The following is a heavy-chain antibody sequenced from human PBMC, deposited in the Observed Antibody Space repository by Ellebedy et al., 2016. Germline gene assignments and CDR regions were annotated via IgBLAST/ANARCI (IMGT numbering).Heavy chain of an antibody. D-gene: IGHD2-2*01. V-gene: IGHV3-23*01. J-gene: IGHJ4*02. CDR2: ISGSGGSGSGGNT. CDR3: AKSTRRSTGGYLDY. Sequence: GGSLRLXXAASGFTFSSYAMSWVRQAPGKGLEWVSVISGSGGSGSGGNTYYADSVKGRFTISRDNSKNTLYLQMNSLRAEDTAVYYCAKSTRRSTGGYLDYWGQGTLVTVSS. CDR1: GFTFSSYA.